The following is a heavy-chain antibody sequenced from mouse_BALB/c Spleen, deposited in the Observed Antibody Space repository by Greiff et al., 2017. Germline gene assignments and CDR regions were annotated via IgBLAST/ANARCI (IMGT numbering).Heavy chain of an antibody. CDR3: ARVIYYDYDPLAY. Sequence: VKLMESGPGLVAPSQSLSITCTVSGFSLTSYGVHWVRQPPGKGLEWLGVIWAGGSTNYNSALMSRLSISKDNSKSQVFLKMNSLQTDDTAMYYCARVIYYDYDPLAYWGQGTLVTVSA. J-gene: IGHJ3*01. V-gene: IGHV2-9*02. CDR2: IWAGGST. D-gene: IGHD2-4*01. CDR1: GFSLTSYG.